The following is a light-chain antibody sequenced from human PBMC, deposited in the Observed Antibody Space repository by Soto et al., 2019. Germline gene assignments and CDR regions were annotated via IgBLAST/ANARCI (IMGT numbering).Light chain of an antibody. V-gene: IGLV2-14*01. CDR3: TSYTRTSTLYV. CDR1: SSDVGAYNY. CDR2: EVS. J-gene: IGLJ1*01. Sequence: QSALTQPASVSVSPGQSITISCTGTSSDVGAYNYVSWYQQHPGKAPKLMVYEVSNRPSGVSNRFSGSKSGNTASLTISGLQAEDEADYYCTSYTRTSTLYVFGTGTKVTVL.